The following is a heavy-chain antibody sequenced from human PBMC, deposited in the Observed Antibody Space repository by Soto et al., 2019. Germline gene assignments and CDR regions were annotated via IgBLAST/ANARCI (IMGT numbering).Heavy chain of an antibody. CDR2: IYGGLTT. D-gene: IGHD6-13*01. CDR1: GFTVSSTY. Sequence: GGSLRLSCAASGFTVSSTYMTWVRQAPGKGLEWVSVIYGGLTTSYADSVKGRFTVSRDNSKNTVFLQMNSLRGEDTAVYYCARDRIEAAGTPRFNYYYGMDVWGQGTTVTVSS. V-gene: IGHV3-53*01. CDR3: ARDRIEAAGTPRFNYYYGMDV. J-gene: IGHJ6*02.